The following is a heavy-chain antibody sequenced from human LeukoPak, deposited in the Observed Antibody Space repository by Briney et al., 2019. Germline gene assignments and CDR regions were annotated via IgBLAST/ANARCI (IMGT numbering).Heavy chain of an antibody. V-gene: IGHV1-69*04. D-gene: IGHD5-18*01. CDR3: ASNDRGYSYGFDY. J-gene: IGHJ4*02. CDR2: IIPILGIA. Sequence: SVKVSCKASGGTFSSYAISWVRQAPGQGLEWMGRIIPILGIANYAQKFQGRVTITADESTSTAYMELSSLRSEDTAVYYCASNDRGYSYGFDYWGQGTLVTVSS. CDR1: GGTFSSYA.